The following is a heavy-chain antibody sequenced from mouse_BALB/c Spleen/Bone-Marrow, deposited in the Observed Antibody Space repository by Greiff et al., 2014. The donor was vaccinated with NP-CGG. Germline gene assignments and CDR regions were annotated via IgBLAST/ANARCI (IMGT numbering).Heavy chain of an antibody. CDR3: ARSNGNYVLAY. Sequence: VQLQQSGAELARPGASVKMSCKASGYTFTSYTMHWVKQRPGQGLEWIGYINPSSGYTNYNQKFKDKATLTADKSSSTAYMQLSSLTAEDSAVYYCARSNGNYVLAYWGQGTLVTVSA. J-gene: IGHJ3*01. V-gene: IGHV1-4*01. D-gene: IGHD2-1*01. CDR1: GYTFTSYT. CDR2: INPSSGYT.